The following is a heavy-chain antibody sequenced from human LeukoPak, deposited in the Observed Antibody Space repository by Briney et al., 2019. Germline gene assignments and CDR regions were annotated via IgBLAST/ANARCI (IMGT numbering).Heavy chain of an antibody. D-gene: IGHD3-10*01. CDR3: ARDSSMLRGPLVIYYFDF. J-gene: IGHJ4*02. Sequence: GGSLRLSCAASGFTFSSYGMSWVRQAPGKGLEWVSTISGGGDATYYADSVKGRFTISRDNSKNTLYLQMNSPRVEDTAVYYCARDSSMLRGPLVIYYFDFWGQGTLVTVSS. V-gene: IGHV3-23*01. CDR1: GFTFSSYG. CDR2: ISGGGDAT.